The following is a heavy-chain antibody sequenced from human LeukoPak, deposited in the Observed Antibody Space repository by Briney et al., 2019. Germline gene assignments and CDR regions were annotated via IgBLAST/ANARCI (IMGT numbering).Heavy chain of an antibody. CDR3: ATGSTGYSYGIYYYYGMDV. Sequence: ASVKVSCKASGGTFSSYAISWVRQAPGQGLEWMGGIIPIFGTANYAQKFQGRVTMTEDTSTDTAYMELSSLRSEDTAVYYCATGSTGYSYGIYYYYGMDVWGQGTTVTVSS. CDR2: IIPIFGTA. J-gene: IGHJ6*02. D-gene: IGHD5-18*01. CDR1: GGTFSSYA. V-gene: IGHV1-69*06.